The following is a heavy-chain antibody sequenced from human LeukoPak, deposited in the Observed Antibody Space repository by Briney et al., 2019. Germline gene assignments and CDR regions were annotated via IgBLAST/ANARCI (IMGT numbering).Heavy chain of an antibody. Sequence: SETLSFTCAVYGGSFSGYYWNWIRQPPENGLEWIGEINHSGSTNYNPSLKSRVTISVDTSKNQFSLKLSSVTAADTAVYYCARRSFSGDYVLDYWGQGTLVTVSS. CDR2: INHSGST. CDR1: GGSFSGYY. D-gene: IGHD4-17*01. J-gene: IGHJ4*02. CDR3: ARRSFSGDYVLDY. V-gene: IGHV4-34*01.